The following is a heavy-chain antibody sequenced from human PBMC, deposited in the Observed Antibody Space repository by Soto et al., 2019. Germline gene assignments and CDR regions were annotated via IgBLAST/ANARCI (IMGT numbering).Heavy chain of an antibody. CDR2: IYYSGST. J-gene: IGHJ4*02. CDR1: GGSISSSSYY. CDR3: AMGSTYGDYPPYYFDY. Sequence: PSETLSLTCTVSGGSISSSSYYWGWIRQPPGKGLEWIGSIYYSGSTYYNPSLKSRVTISVDTSKNQFSLKLSSVTAADTAVYYCAMGSTYGDYPPYYFDYWGQGTLVNVSS. V-gene: IGHV4-39*01. D-gene: IGHD4-17*01.